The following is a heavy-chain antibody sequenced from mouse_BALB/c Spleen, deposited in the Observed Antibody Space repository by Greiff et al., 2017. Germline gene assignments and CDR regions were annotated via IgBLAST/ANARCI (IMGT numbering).Heavy chain of an antibody. J-gene: IGHJ2*01. CDR2: ISYDGSN. Sequence: EVQLQESGPGLVKPSQSLSLTCSVTGYSITSGYYWNWIRQFPGNKLEWMGYISYDGSNNYNPSLKNRISITRDTSKNQFFLKLNSVTTEDTATYYCARDQRGYYFDYWGQGTTLTVSS. V-gene: IGHV3-6*02. CDR3: ARDQRGYYFDY. CDR1: GYSITSGYY.